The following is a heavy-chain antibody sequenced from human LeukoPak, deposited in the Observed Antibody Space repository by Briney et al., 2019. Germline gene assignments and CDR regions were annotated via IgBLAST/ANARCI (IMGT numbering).Heavy chain of an antibody. CDR3: ARDVESSWYGYNWFDP. CDR1: GGSISSYY. J-gene: IGHJ5*02. D-gene: IGHD6-13*01. CDR2: IYYSGST. V-gene: IGHV4-59*01. Sequence: SETLSLTCTVSGGSISSYYWSWIRQPPGKGLEWIGYIYYSGSTNYNPSLKSRVTISVDTSKNQFSLKLSSVTAADTAVYYCARDVESSWYGYNWFDPWGQGTLVTVSP.